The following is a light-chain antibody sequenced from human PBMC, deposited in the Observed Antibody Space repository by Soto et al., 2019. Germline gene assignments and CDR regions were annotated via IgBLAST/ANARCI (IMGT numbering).Light chain of an antibody. CDR3: QQYGSSPRT. V-gene: IGKV3-20*01. J-gene: IGKJ1*01. Sequence: EIFFTHSPCTLSLSPGQRXXXXXXXSQSVSSSYLAWYQQKPGQAPRLLIYGASSRATGIPDRFSGSGSGTDFTLTISRLEPEDFAVYYCQQYGSSPRTFGQGAKVDI. CDR2: GAS. CDR1: QSVSSSY.